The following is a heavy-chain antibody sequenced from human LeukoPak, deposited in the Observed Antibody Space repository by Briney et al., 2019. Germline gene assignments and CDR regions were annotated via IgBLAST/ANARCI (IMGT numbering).Heavy chain of an antibody. D-gene: IGHD5-12*01. J-gene: IGHJ3*02. Sequence: GGSLRLSCAASGFTFSSYSMNWVRQAPGKGLEWVSSISSSGSYIYYADSVKGRFTISRDNAKNSLYLQMNSLRAEDTAVYYCARYSGYDPIVNAFDIWGQGTMVTVSS. CDR3: ARYSGYDPIVNAFDI. V-gene: IGHV3-21*01. CDR2: ISSSGSYI. CDR1: GFTFSSYS.